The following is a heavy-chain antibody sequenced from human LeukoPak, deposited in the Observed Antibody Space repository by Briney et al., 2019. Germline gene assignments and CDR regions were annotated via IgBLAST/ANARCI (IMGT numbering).Heavy chain of an antibody. CDR3: TRAAIVVVPAAPKRAFDI. CDR1: GGSISSGDYY. J-gene: IGHJ3*02. V-gene: IGHV4-30-4*08. Sequence: SQTLSLTCTVSGGSISSGDYYWSWIRQPPGKGLEWIGYIYYSGSTFYNPSLKSRVTISLDTSKNQFSLKLSSVTAADTAVYYCTRAAIVVVPAAPKRAFDIWGQGTMVTVSS. D-gene: IGHD2-2*01. CDR2: IYYSGST.